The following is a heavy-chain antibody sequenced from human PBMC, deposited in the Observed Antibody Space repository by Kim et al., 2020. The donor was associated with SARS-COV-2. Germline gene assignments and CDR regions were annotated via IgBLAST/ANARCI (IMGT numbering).Heavy chain of an antibody. V-gene: IGHV3-7*03. CDR1: GFTFDNYY. CDR2: INPDGSET. CDR3: ATAFLFEKSPYRHFHS. Sequence: GGSLRLSCAASGFTFDNYYTNWVRQTPGKGLEWVANINPDGSETYYVGSVKGRFTISRDNAENSLYLQMNSLGAEDTAVYYCATAFLFEKSPYRHFHSWGQGTLVTVSS. J-gene: IGHJ4*02. D-gene: IGHD3-3*02.